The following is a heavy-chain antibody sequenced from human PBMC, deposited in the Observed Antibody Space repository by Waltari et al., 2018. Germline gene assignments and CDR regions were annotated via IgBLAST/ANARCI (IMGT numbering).Heavy chain of an antibody. J-gene: IGHJ3*01. Sequence: QVHLVQSGAEVRKPGSSVKVSCEASGGTFGTYAISWVRQAPGQGLEWMGGIIPIYGTPNYAQKFQGRVNVAADELTTTAYMELSSLRSDDTAVYHCAKRIVGGPFGVWGQGTMVTVSS. V-gene: IGHV1-69*12. D-gene: IGHD1-26*01. CDR1: GGTFGTYA. CDR3: AKRIVGGPFGV. CDR2: IIPIYGTP.